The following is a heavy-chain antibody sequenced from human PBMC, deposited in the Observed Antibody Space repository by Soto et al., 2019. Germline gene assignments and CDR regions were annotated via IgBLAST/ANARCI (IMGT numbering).Heavy chain of an antibody. J-gene: IGHJ3*02. D-gene: IGHD2-2*01. CDR3: AREAGYCSRTSCYRRAFDT. CDR2: INSDGGSS. CDR1: GFTFSGHW. Sequence: GGSLRLSCAASGFTFSGHWRHWVRQVPGKGLEWVSRINSDGGSSAYADSVKGRFTISRDNAKNTLYLQMKGLRAEDTAVYYCAREAGYCSRTSCYRRAFDTWGQGTTVTVSS. V-gene: IGHV3-74*03.